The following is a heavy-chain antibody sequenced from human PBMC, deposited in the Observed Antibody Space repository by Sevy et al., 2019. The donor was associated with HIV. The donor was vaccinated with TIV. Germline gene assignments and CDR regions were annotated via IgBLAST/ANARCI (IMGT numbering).Heavy chain of an antibody. CDR3: ARAVVVVAEWFDP. CDR2: IIPIFGTA. V-gene: IGHV1-69*13. CDR1: GGTFSSYA. D-gene: IGHD2-15*01. J-gene: IGHJ5*02. Sequence: ASVKVSCKASGGTFSSYAISWVRQAPGQGLEWMGGIIPIFGTANYAQTFQGRVTITADESTSTAYMELSSLRSEDTAVYYCARAVVVVAEWFDPWGQGTLVTVSS.